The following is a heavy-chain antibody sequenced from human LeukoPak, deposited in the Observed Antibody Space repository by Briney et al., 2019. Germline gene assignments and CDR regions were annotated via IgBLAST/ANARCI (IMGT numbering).Heavy chain of an antibody. V-gene: IGHV1-2*06. Sequence: GASVKVSCKASGYTFTGYYMHWVRQAPGQGLEWMGRINPNSGGTNYAQKFQGRVTMTRDTSISTAYMELSSLRSEDTAFYYCAREGVAGTGLDYWGQGTLVTVSS. D-gene: IGHD6-13*01. J-gene: IGHJ4*02. CDR2: INPNSGGT. CDR1: GYTFTGYY. CDR3: AREGVAGTGLDY.